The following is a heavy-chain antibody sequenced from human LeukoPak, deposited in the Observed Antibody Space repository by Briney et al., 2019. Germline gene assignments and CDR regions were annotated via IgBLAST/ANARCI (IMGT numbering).Heavy chain of an antibody. V-gene: IGHV3-23*01. CDR2: IRGSGGTT. J-gene: IGHJ4*02. Sequence: GGSLRLSCAASGFTFSSYAMYWVRQAPGKGLEWVSTIRGSGGTTYYADSMKGRFTISRDNSKNTLYLQMNSLRAEDTAVYYCARDARDGYGGNPFDYWGQGTLVTVSS. D-gene: IGHD4-23*01. CDR1: GFTFSSYA. CDR3: ARDARDGYGGNPFDY.